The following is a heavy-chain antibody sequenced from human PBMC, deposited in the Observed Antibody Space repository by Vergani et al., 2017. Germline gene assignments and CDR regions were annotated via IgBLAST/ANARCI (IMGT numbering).Heavy chain of an antibody. CDR1: GATFRSNT. CDR3: ARGRMVADY. CDR2: IIPVLGKT. J-gene: IGHJ4*02. Sequence: QVQLVQSGAEVKKPGSSVKVSCKASGATFRSNTISWVRQVPGQGLEWMGRIIPVLGKTKYAQDFQGRLTITADTSTSTAYMELTSLRSQDTAVYYCARGRMVADYWGQGTLVTVSS. V-gene: IGHV1-69*08. D-gene: IGHD3-10*01.